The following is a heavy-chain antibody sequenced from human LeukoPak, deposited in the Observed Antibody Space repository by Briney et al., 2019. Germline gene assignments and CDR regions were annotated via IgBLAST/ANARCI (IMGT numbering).Heavy chain of an antibody. CDR3: AKGRPYPAVGGSHFDY. Sequence: GGSLRLSCAASGFTFSSYGMHWVRQAPGKGLEWVAVISYDGSNKYYADSVKGRFTISRVNSKNTLYLQMNSLRAEDTAVYYCAKGRPYPAVGGSHFDYWGQGTLVTVSS. D-gene: IGHD3-10*01. J-gene: IGHJ4*02. CDR2: ISYDGSNK. CDR1: GFTFSSYG. V-gene: IGHV3-30*18.